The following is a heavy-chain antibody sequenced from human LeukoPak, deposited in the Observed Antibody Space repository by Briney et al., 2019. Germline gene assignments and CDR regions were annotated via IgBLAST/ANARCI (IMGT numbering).Heavy chain of an antibody. V-gene: IGHV4-31*03. Sequence: SETLSLTCTVSGGSISSGGYYWSWIRQHPGKGLEWIGYIYYSGSTYYNPSLKSRVTTSVDTSKNQFSLKLSSVTAADTAVYYCARSDSSGYYSDYWGQGTLVTVSS. D-gene: IGHD3-22*01. J-gene: IGHJ4*02. CDR2: IYYSGST. CDR1: GGSISSGGYY. CDR3: ARSDSSGYYSDY.